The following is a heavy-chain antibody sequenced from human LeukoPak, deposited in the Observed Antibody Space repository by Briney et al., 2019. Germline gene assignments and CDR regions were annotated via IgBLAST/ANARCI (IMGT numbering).Heavy chain of an antibody. CDR1: GFTFSSYA. CDR2: ISGSGGST. Sequence: GGSLRLSCAASGFTFSSYAMSWVRQAPGKGVEWVSAISGSGGSTYYADSVKGRFTISRDNSKNTLYLQMNSLRAEDTAVYYCAKETYYYDSSGYLDYWGQGTLVTVSS. J-gene: IGHJ4*02. CDR3: AKETYYYDSSGYLDY. V-gene: IGHV3-23*01. D-gene: IGHD3-22*01.